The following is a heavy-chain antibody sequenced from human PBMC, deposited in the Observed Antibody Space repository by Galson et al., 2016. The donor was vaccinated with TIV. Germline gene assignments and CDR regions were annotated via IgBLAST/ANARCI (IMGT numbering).Heavy chain of an antibody. V-gene: IGHV3-21*01. CDR3: ARGGTVVRGAGDY. J-gene: IGHJ4*02. D-gene: IGHD3-10*01. CDR1: GFIFSSYS. CDR2: ISSSSTYI. Sequence: SLRLSCAASGFIFSSYSMNWVRQAPGKGLVWVSSISSSSTYIYYADSVQGRFTISRDNTKKSLYLQMNSLRVEDTAVYYCARGGTVVRGAGDYWGPGTLVTVSS.